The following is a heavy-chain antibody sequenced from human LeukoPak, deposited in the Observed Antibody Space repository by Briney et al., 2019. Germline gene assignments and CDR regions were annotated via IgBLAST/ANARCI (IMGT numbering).Heavy chain of an antibody. CDR1: GGSISSSSYY. CDR3: ARHGQGWDILTGYYKSYYFDY. V-gene: IGHV4-39*01. J-gene: IGHJ4*02. D-gene: IGHD3-9*01. CDR2: IYYSGST. Sequence: PSETLSLTCTVSGGSISSSSYYWGWIRQPPGKGLEWIGSIYYSGSTYYNPSLKSRVTISVDTSKNQFSLKLSSVTAADTAVYYCARHGQGWDILTGYYKSYYFDYWGQGTLVTVSS.